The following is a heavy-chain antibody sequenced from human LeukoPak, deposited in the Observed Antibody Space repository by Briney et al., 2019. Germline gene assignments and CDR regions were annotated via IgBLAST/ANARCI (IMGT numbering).Heavy chain of an antibody. CDR1: GFTFSSYA. J-gene: IGHJ4*02. CDR2: ISYDGSNK. D-gene: IGHD4-17*01. CDR3: ASPVMTTVTTGFDY. Sequence: GGSLRLSCAASGFTFSSYAMHWVRQAPGKGLEGVAVISYDGSNKYYADSVKGRFTISRDNSKNTLYLQMNSLRAEDTAVYYCASPVMTTVTTGFDYWGQGTLVTVSS. V-gene: IGHV3-30-3*01.